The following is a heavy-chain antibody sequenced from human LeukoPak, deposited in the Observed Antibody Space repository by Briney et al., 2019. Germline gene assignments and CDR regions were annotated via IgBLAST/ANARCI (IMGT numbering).Heavy chain of an antibody. D-gene: IGHD5-24*01. J-gene: IGHJ5*02. CDR2: ISPSGAST. Sequence: GASVKVSCKAFGYTFTSNYMHWLRQAPGQGPEWMAVISPSGASTTYAQQFQGRVTLTRHMYTSTDYLELSSLRSEDTAVYYCARDNSVRDEAWWFHPWGQGTLVTVSS. V-gene: IGHV1-46*01. CDR1: GYTFTSNY. CDR3: ARDNSVRDEAWWFHP.